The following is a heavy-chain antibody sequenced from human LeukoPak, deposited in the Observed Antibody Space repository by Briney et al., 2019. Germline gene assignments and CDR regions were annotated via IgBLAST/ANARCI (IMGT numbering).Heavy chain of an antibody. D-gene: IGHD4-17*01. J-gene: IGHJ4*02. CDR1: GFTFDDYA. Sequence: PGVSLRLPCAASGFTFDDYAMHWVRHAPGRGLEWVSGISWNSGSIGYADSVKGRFTIYRDNAKNSLYLQMNSLRAEDMALYYCAKGRHDYGDFYYFDYWGQGTLVTVSS. V-gene: IGHV3-9*03. CDR2: ISWNSGSI. CDR3: AKGRHDYGDFYYFDY.